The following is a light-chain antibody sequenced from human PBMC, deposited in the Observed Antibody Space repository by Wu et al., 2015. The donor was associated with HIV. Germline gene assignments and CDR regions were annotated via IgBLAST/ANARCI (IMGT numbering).Light chain of an antibody. CDR1: QSVTHNL. CDR3: QQYGSSPPFT. J-gene: IGKJ4*01. Sequence: RASQSVTHNLLSLVPAETWARLPRLLIYGASRRATGIPDRFSGSGSGTDFTLTISRLEPEDFAVYYCQQYGSSPPFTFGGGTKVEIK. V-gene: IGKV3-20*01. CDR2: GAS.